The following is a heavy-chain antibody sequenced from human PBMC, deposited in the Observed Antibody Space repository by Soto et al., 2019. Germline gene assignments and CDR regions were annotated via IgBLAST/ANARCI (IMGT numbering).Heavy chain of an antibody. Sequence: GESLKISCKGSGYSFTSYWISWVRQMPGKGLEWMGRIDPSDSYTNYSPSFQGHVTISADKSISTAYLQWSSLKASDTAMYYCARHAPAGNKPGDNWFDPWGQGTLVTVSS. D-gene: IGHD2-2*01. V-gene: IGHV5-10-1*01. CDR3: ARHAPAGNKPGDNWFDP. CDR1: GYSFTSYW. J-gene: IGHJ5*02. CDR2: IDPSDSYT.